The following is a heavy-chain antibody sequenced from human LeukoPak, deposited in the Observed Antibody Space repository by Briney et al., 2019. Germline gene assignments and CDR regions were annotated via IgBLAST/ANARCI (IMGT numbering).Heavy chain of an antibody. CDR2: IDWDDDK. CDR3: ARIRGYSLDY. D-gene: IGHD5-18*01. J-gene: IGHJ4*02. V-gene: IGHV2-70*11. Sequence: ESGPTLVNPTQTLTLTCTFSGFSLSTSGMCVSWIRQPPGKALEWLARIDWDDDKYYSTSLKTRPTISKDTSKNQVVLTMTNMDPVDTATYYCARIRGYSLDYWGQGTLVTVSS. CDR1: GFSLSTSGMC.